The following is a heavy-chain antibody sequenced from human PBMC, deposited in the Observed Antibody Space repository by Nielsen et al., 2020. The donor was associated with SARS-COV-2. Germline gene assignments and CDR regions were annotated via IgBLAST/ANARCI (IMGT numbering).Heavy chain of an antibody. CDR1: GFTFGSYS. V-gene: IGHV3-21*01. CDR2: ISSSSSYI. D-gene: IGHD5-18*01. CDR3: ARASTRNVDTAYYGMDV. Sequence: GGSLRLSCAASGFTFGSYSMNWVRQAPGKGLEWVSSISSSSSYIYYADSVKGRFTISRDNAKNSLYLQMNSLRAEDTAVYYCARASTRNVDTAYYGMDVWGQGTTVTVSS. J-gene: IGHJ6*02.